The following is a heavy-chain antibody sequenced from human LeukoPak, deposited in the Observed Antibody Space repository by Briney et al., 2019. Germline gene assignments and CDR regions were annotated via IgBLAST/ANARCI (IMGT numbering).Heavy chain of an antibody. CDR3: AKDLWGGTEVYYYDSSGYYPGTFDY. V-gene: IGHV3-23*01. CDR1: AFTLSSYA. CDR2: ISGSGGRT. Sequence: GGSLRLSCAASAFTLSSYAMSWVRQAPGNGLDWVSAISGSGGRTYYAGSVKGRYTTSRDNSKNTLSLQMYCLRAEDTVVYYSAKDLWGGTEVYYYDSSGYYPGTFDYWGQGTLVTVSS. J-gene: IGHJ4*02. D-gene: IGHD3-22*01.